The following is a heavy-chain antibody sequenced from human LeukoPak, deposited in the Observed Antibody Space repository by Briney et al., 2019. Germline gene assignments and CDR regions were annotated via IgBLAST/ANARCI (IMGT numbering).Heavy chain of an antibody. J-gene: IGHJ6*03. Sequence: QPGGSLRLPCAASGFTFSSYGMHWVRQAPGKGLEWVAVIWYDGSNKYYADSVKGRFTISRDNSKNTLYLQMNGLRAEDTAVYYCARDSGGPWHYYYMDVWGKGTTVTVSS. D-gene: IGHD1-14*01. CDR2: IWYDGSNK. CDR3: ARDSGGPWHYYYMDV. V-gene: IGHV3-33*01. CDR1: GFTFSSYG.